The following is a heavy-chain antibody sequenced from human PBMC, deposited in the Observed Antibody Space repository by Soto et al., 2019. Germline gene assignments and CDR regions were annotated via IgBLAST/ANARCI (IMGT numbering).Heavy chain of an antibody. Sequence: PGGSLRLSCAASGFTFSNAWMSWVRQAPGKGLEWVSRIKSKTDGGTTDYAAPVKGRFTISRDDSKNTLYLQMNSLKTEDTAVYYCTTDLADYGDPFYYYYYMDVWGKGTTVTVSS. CDR2: IKSKTDGGTT. V-gene: IGHV3-15*01. D-gene: IGHD4-17*01. CDR3: TTDLADYGDPFYYYYYMDV. J-gene: IGHJ6*03. CDR1: GFTFSNAW.